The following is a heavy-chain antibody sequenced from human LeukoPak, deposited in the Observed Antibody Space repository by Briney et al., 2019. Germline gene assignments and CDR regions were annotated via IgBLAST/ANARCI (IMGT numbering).Heavy chain of an antibody. CDR2: VNESGGT. CDR1: IDSFSNYH. V-gene: IGHV4-34*01. Sequence: SETLSLTCAVYIDSFSNYHWNWIRQTPAKGMEWIGEVNESGGTNISPSLRSRVILSVDTSKNQFSLKLISVTVADTAIYYCARGQGATVPQVGKNWFDPWGQGTRVTISS. D-gene: IGHD1-26*01. J-gene: IGHJ5*02. CDR3: ARGQGATVPQVGKNWFDP.